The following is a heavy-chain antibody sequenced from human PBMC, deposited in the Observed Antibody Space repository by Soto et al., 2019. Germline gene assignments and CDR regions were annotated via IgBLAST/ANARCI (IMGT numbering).Heavy chain of an antibody. Sequence: PSETLSLTCTVSGGSISSYYWSWIRQPPGKGLEWIGYIYYSGSTNYNPSLKSRVTISVDTSKNQFSLKLSSVTAADTAVYYCARDAAGYSSSWPGKWFDPWGQGTLVTVSS. CDR1: GGSISSYY. J-gene: IGHJ5*02. V-gene: IGHV4-59*01. CDR3: ARDAAGYSSSWPGKWFDP. CDR2: IYYSGST. D-gene: IGHD6-13*01.